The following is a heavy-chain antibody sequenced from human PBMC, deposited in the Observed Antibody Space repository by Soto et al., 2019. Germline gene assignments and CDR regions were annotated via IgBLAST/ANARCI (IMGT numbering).Heavy chain of an antibody. CDR3: AREYSGTYFDY. Sequence: PGGSLRLSCAASGFTFSRNWMSWVRQAPGKGLEWVANVKQDGSEKYYVDSVKGRFTISRDNAKNSLYLHMNSLRAEDTAVYYCAREYSGTYFDYWGQGTMVTVYS. CDR2: VKQDGSEK. J-gene: IGHJ4*02. CDR1: GFTFSRNW. V-gene: IGHV3-7*01. D-gene: IGHD1-26*01.